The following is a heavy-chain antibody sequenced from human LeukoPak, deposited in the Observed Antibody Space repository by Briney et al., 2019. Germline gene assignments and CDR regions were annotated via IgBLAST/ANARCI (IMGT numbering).Heavy chain of an antibody. Sequence: ASVKVSFKASGYTFISYGISWVRQAPGQGLEWMGWISGYNGNTNYAQNLQGRVTMTTDASTSTAYMELRSLRSDDTAVYYCARGLGVVTAQSEQPKPRYFDLWGRGTQVTVSS. V-gene: IGHV1-18*01. CDR3: ARGLGVVTAQSEQPKPRYFDL. CDR1: GYTFISYG. CDR2: ISGYNGNT. J-gene: IGHJ2*01. D-gene: IGHD2-21*02.